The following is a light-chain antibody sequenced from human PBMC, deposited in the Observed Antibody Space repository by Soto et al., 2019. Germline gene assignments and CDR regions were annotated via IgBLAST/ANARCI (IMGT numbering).Light chain of an antibody. CDR1: QSVSSN. V-gene: IGKV3-20*01. CDR3: QRYGG. Sequence: EIVLTQSPATLSLSPGERATLSCRASQSVSSNLAWYQQKPGHAPRLLIYSASSRATGIPDRFSGSGSRTDFTLTISRLEPEDSAVYYCQRYGGFGQGTKVDI. J-gene: IGKJ1*01. CDR2: SAS.